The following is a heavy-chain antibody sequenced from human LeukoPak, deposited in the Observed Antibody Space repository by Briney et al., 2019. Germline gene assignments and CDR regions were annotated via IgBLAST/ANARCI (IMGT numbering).Heavy chain of an antibody. D-gene: IGHD3-10*02. V-gene: IGHV3-30*04. J-gene: IGHJ4*02. CDR3: ARDAVFGRVDY. CDR1: GFPFSSYA. Sequence: GRSLRPPFPASGFPFSSYAMHWVRQAPGKGLEWVAFIRYDGTNQYYADSVKGRFSISRDTSKNTLYLQMNRLRAEDTAVYYCARDAVFGRVDYWGQGTLVSVS. CDR2: IRYDGTNQ.